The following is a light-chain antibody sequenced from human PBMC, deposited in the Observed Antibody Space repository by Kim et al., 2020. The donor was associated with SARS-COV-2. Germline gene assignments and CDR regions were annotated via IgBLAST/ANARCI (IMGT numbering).Light chain of an antibody. CDR1: KLGDKY. V-gene: IGLV3-1*01. CDR3: QAWDSSPV. CDR2: QDS. Sequence: ELTQPPSVSVSPGQTASITCSGDKLGDKYACWYQQKPGQSPVLVIYQDSKRPSGIPERFSGSNSGNTATLTISGTQAMDEADYYCQAWDSSPVFGGGT. J-gene: IGLJ3*02.